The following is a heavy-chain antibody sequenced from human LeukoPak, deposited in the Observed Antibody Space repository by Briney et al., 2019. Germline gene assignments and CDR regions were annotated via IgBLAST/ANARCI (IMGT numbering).Heavy chain of an antibody. CDR2: IIPIFGTA. CDR1: GGTFSSYA. Sequence: VASVKVSCKASGGTFSSYAISWVRQAPGQGLEWMGGIIPIFGTANYAQKFQGRVTITTDESTSTAYMELSSLRSEDTAVYYCARGLTGNYDFWSGYEYYFDYWGQGTLVTVSS. J-gene: IGHJ4*02. D-gene: IGHD3-3*01. V-gene: IGHV1-69*05. CDR3: ARGLTGNYDFWSGYEYYFDY.